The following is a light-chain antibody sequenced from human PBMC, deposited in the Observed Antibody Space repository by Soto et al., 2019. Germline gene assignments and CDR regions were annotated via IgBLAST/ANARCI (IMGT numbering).Light chain of an antibody. CDR2: DAS. V-gene: IGKV1-33*01. J-gene: IGKJ5*01. CDR1: QDISTY. CDR3: EQSDSLLST. Sequence: DIQMTQSPSSLSASVGDRVTITCRASQDISTYLNWYQQRPGKAPKLLIYDASNLERGVPSRFSGTRSWAHFTFAITSLHTEGVATYYCEQSDSLLSTFGHGTRVEI.